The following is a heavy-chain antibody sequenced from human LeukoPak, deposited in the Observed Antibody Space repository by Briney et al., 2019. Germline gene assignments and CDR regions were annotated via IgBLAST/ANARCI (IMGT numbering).Heavy chain of an antibody. CDR3: ASTSKYIGSGRDDSFDI. Sequence: SETLSLTCTVSGGSISSGGYYWSWIRQPPGKGLEWIGYIYHSGSTYYNPSLKSRFSISVDTSKSQFSLKMSSVTAADTAVYYCASTSKYIGSGRDDSFDIWGQGTMVTASS. CDR1: GGSISSGGYY. V-gene: IGHV4-30-2*05. J-gene: IGHJ3*02. CDR2: IYHSGST. D-gene: IGHD3-10*01.